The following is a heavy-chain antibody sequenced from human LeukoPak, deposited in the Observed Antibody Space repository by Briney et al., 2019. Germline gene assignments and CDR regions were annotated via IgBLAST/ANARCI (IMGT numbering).Heavy chain of an antibody. CDR3: VKDDGWVQYAN. J-gene: IGHJ4*02. CDR2: ISYDGSNT. D-gene: IGHD5-24*01. Sequence: GGSLRLSCAASGFTFSNYGIHWVRQAPGKGLEWVALISYDGSNTWYADSVKGRFTISRDNSKNTVYLQMNSLSAEDAAVYYCVKDDGWVQYANWGQGTLVTVSS. V-gene: IGHV3-30*04. CDR1: GFTFSNYG.